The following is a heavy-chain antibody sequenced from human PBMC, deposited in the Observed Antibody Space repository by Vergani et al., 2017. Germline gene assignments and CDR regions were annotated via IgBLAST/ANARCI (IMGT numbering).Heavy chain of an antibody. CDR2: ISDYNGDT. CDR1: GYTFSSYG. J-gene: IGHJ5*02. Sequence: QLVQSGAEVKKPGAPVKISCKASGYTFSSYGISWARQAPGQGLEWMGWISDYNGDTKYAQKLQGRVTMTTDTSTTTVYMEVRSLRSEDTAVYHCARDRRYYFDRSGDIRFYTWGQGTLVTVSS. CDR3: ARDRRYYFDRSGDIRFYT. V-gene: IGHV1-18*01. D-gene: IGHD3-22*01.